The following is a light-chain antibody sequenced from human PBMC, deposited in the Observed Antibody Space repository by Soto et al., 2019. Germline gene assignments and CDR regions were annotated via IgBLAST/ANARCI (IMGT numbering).Light chain of an antibody. CDR3: QSYDSSLSSYV. V-gene: IGLV1-40*01. J-gene: IGLJ1*01. CDR1: SSNIGAGYD. Sequence: QSVLTQPPSVPGAPGQRVIISCTGSSSNIGAGYDVHWYQHLPGTAPKLLIYGNSNRPSGVPDRFSGSKSGTSASLAITGLQAEDEADYYCQSYDSSLSSYVFGTGTKLTVL. CDR2: GNS.